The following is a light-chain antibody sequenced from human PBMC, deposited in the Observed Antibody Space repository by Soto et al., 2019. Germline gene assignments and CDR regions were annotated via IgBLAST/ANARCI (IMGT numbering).Light chain of an antibody. CDR2: DAS. CDR1: QSVSSY. J-gene: IGKJ4*01. CDR3: QQRSNCPLT. V-gene: IGKV3-11*01. Sequence: EIVLTQSPATLSLSPGGRATLSCRASQSVSSYLAGYQQKPGQAPRLLIYDASNRATGIPARFSGSGSGTDFTLTISSLEPEDFAVYYCQQRSNCPLTFGGGTKVDIK.